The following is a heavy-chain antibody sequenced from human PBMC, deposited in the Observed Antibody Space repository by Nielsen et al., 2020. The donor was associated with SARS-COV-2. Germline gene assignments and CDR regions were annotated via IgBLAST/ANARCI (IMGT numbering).Heavy chain of an antibody. CDR2: ISSSSSTI. D-gene: IGHD3-10*01. V-gene: IGHV3-48*02. Sequence: ETLSLTCAASGFTFSSYSMNWVRQAPGKGLEWVSYISSSSSTIYYADSVKGRFTISRDNAKNSLYLQMNSLRDGDTAVYYCARAYGSGSYYEFDPWGQGTLVTVSS. CDR3: ARAYGSGSYYEFDP. J-gene: IGHJ5*02. CDR1: GFTFSSYS.